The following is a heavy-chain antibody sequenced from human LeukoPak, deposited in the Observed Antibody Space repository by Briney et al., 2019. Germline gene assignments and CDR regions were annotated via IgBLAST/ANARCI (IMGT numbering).Heavy chain of an antibody. CDR2: ISYDGSNK. V-gene: IGHV3-30*04. D-gene: IGHD5-24*01. CDR1: GFTFSSYA. CDR3: ARDRDGYNLS. J-gene: IGHJ4*02. Sequence: GRSLRLSCAASGFTFSSYAMHWVRQAPGKGLEWVAVISYDGSNKYYADSVKGRFTISRDNSKNTLYLQMNSLRAEDTAVYYCARDRDGYNLSWGKGTLVTVSS.